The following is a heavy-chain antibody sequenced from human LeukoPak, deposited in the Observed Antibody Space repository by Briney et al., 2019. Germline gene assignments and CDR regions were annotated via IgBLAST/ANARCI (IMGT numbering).Heavy chain of an antibody. V-gene: IGHV3-48*01. Sequence: GRSLRLSCAASGFTFDDYAMHWVRQAPGKGLEWVSYISSGSSTIYYADSVKGRFTISRDNAKNSLYLQMNSLRAEDTAVYYCATDQVNPWTRFDYWGQGTLVTVSS. CDR3: ATDQVNPWTRFDY. J-gene: IGHJ4*02. D-gene: IGHD4-23*01. CDR1: GFTFDDYA. CDR2: ISSGSSTI.